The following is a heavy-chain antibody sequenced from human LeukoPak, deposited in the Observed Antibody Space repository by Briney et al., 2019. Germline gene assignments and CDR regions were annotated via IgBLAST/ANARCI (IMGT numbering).Heavy chain of an antibody. V-gene: IGHV4-30-2*02. CDR1: GGSISSGGYS. D-gene: IGHD3-3*01. CDR3: ARGSYYDFWSGYLIPDNWFDP. CDR2: IYHSGST. Sequence: SETLSLTCAVSGGSISSGGYSWSWIRQPPGKGLEWIGYIYHSGSTYYNPSLKSRVTISVDRSKNQFSLKLSSVTAADTAVYYCARGSYYDFWSGYLIPDNWFDPWGQGTLVTVSS. J-gene: IGHJ5*02.